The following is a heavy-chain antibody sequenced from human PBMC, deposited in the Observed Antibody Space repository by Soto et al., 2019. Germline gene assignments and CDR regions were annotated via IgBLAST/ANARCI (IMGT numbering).Heavy chain of an antibody. CDR1: GFTFSIYG. J-gene: IGHJ1*01. V-gene: IGHV3-30*03. CDR3: ARDEHYYDSSGYYYGYFQH. Sequence: GGSLRLSCAASGFTFSIYGMHWFRQAPGKGLEWVAVISYDGSNKYYADSVKGRFTISRDNSKNTLYLQMNSLRAEDTAVYYCARDEHYYDSSGYYYGYFQHWGQGTLVTVSS. CDR2: ISYDGSNK. D-gene: IGHD3-22*01.